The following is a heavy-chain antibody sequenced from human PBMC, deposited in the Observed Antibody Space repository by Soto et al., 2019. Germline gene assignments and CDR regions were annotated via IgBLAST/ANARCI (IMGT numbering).Heavy chain of an antibody. CDR2: IIPVFGLV. J-gene: IGHJ6*02. Sequence: QVHLLLQSGAEVKKPGSSVKVSCKASGGTPSNSAISWVRQAPAQGLEWMGGIIPVFGLVKYAQNFQGRVTLTADESTNTAYMELSSLRPEDTAVYYCAGGRIVVVGSRAYSGMDVWGQGTTVTVSS. CDR3: AGGRIVVVGSRAYSGMDV. D-gene: IGHD3-22*01. V-gene: IGHV1-69*01. CDR1: GGTPSNSA.